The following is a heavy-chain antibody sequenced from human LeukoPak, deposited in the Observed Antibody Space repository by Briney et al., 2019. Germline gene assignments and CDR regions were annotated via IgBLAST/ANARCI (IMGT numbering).Heavy chain of an antibody. CDR3: ASRPPHGDFLVFDY. CDR2: ISRSSSTI. D-gene: IGHD2-21*01. CDR1: GFIFSSYE. J-gene: IGHJ4*02. Sequence: PGGPLRLSCAASGFIFSSYEMNWVRQAPGKGLEWVSYISRSSSTIYYADSVKGRFTISRDNAKNSLYLQMNSLRAEDTAVYYCASRPPHGDFLVFDYWGQGTLVTVSS. V-gene: IGHV3-48*03.